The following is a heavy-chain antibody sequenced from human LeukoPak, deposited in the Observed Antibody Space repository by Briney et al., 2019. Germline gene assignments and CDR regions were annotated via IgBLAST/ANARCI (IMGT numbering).Heavy chain of an antibody. CDR1: GGSFSDYY. CDR2: INHSGST. V-gene: IGHV4-34*01. J-gene: IGHJ4*02. Sequence: PSETLSLTCAVYGGSFSDYYWSWIRQPPGTGLEWLGEINHSGSTNYNPSLKSRVTISVDTSKNQFSLKLSSVTAADTAVYYCARHVLREVLDYWGQGTLVTVSS. D-gene: IGHD3-16*01. CDR3: ARHVLREVLDY.